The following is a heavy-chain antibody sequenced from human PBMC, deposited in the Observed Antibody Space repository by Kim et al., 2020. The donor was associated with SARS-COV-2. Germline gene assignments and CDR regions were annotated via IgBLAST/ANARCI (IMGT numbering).Heavy chain of an antibody. J-gene: IGHJ5*02. CDR3: ARDYPSPSGNWFDP. D-gene: IGHD1-26*01. V-gene: IGHV3-33*01. Sequence: GGSLRLSCAASGFTFSSYGMHWVRQAPGKGLEWVAVIWYDGSNKYYADSVKGRFTISRDNSKNTLYLQMNSLRAEDTAVYYCARDYPSPSGNWFDPWGQGTLVTVSS. CDR1: GFTFSSYG. CDR2: IWYDGSNK.